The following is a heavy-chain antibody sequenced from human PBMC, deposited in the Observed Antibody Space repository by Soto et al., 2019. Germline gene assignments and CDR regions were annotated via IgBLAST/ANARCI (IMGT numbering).Heavy chain of an antibody. CDR1: GDSISSADYY. CDR3: ARDLWVEPELYYYGMDV. Sequence: PSETLSLTCTVSGDSISSADYYWSWIRQTPGKGLEWIGHIFYSGTTYYNPSLKSRLTISVDTSKNNFPLRLNPVTAADTAVYYCARDLWVEPELYYYGMDVWGQGTTVTVSS. V-gene: IGHV4-30-4*01. D-gene: IGHD1-1*01. J-gene: IGHJ6*02. CDR2: IFYSGTT.